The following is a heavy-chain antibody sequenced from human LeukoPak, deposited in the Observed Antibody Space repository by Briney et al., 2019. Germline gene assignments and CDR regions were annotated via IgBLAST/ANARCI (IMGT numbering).Heavy chain of an antibody. Sequence: PGGSLRLSCAASGFTFSSYAMTWVRQAPGKGLEWVSAVSTTGAATYYADSVKGRFTISRDNSKNTVYLQMNSLRTEDTAVYYCARSLTMVRAYDYWGQGTLVTVSS. J-gene: IGHJ4*02. CDR3: ARSLTMVRAYDY. CDR2: VSTTGAAT. V-gene: IGHV3-23*01. D-gene: IGHD3-10*01. CDR1: GFTFSSYA.